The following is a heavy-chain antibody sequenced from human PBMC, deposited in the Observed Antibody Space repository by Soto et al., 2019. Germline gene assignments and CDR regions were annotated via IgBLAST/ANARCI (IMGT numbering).Heavy chain of an antibody. CDR2: MFNSGST. Sequence: QVQLQESGPGLVKPSGTLSLTCVVSGASISDSHWWTWVRQPPGKGLEWIGEMFNSGSTNYNPTRKSRVTISIDKSRDQFSLNLNSVTAADTAVYYCAKNNDYAIDAGGQGTTVTVSS. D-gene: IGHD4-17*01. CDR1: GASISDSHW. J-gene: IGHJ6*01. CDR3: AKNNDYAIDA. V-gene: IGHV4-4*02.